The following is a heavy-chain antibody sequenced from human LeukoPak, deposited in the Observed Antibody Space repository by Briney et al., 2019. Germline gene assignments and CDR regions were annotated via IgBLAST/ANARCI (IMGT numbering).Heavy chain of an antibody. J-gene: IGHJ4*02. D-gene: IGHD2-2*01. Sequence: SQTLSLTCTVSGGSISSGGYYWSWIRQPPGKGLEWIGYIYHSGSTYYNSSLKSRVTISVDRSKNQFSLKLSSVTAADTAVYYCARRVPAAINYFDYWGQGTLVTVSS. CDR3: ARRVPAAINYFDY. CDR1: GGSISSGGYY. CDR2: IYHSGST. V-gene: IGHV4-30-2*01.